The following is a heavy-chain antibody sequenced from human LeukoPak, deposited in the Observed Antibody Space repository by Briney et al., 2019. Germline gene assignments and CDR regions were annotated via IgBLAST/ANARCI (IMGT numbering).Heavy chain of an antibody. Sequence: ASVNVSCKASGYVFNKYGITWVRQAPGQGLAWMGWISAYDGKRDFAQRFHDRLTMTTDTSTSTAYMELRNLRSDDTAIYYCSRVDYSDFGGSLHWGQGTLVTVSS. V-gene: IGHV1-18*01. CDR1: GYVFNKYG. CDR2: ISAYDGKR. J-gene: IGHJ4*02. D-gene: IGHD4-11*01. CDR3: SRVDYSDFGGSLH.